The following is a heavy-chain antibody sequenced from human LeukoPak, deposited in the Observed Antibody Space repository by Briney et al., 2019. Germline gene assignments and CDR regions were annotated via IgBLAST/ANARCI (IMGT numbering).Heavy chain of an antibody. V-gene: IGHV4-39*01. CDR3: ARRSSSGWTFDY. J-gene: IGHJ4*02. CDR1: GGSISSSNYY. Sequence: KPSETLSLTCTVSGGSISSSNYYWGWIRQPPGKGLEWIASIYYSGSTYYNPSLKSRVTISVDTPKNQFSLKLSSVTAADTAVYYCARRSSSGWTFDYWGQGTLVTVSS. CDR2: IYYSGST. D-gene: IGHD6-19*01.